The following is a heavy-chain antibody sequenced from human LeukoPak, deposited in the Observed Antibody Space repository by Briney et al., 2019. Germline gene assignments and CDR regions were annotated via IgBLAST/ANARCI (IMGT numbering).Heavy chain of an antibody. D-gene: IGHD2-2*01. CDR1: GGTFSSYA. J-gene: IGHJ6*02. V-gene: IGHV1-69*13. CDR2: IIPIFGTA. Sequence: ASVKVSCKASGGTFSSYAISWVRQAPGQGLEWMGGIIPIFGTANYAQKFQGSVTITADESTSTAYMELSSLRSEDTAVYYCARDSSRLYSNYGMDVWGQGTTVTVSS. CDR3: ARDSSRLYSNYGMDV.